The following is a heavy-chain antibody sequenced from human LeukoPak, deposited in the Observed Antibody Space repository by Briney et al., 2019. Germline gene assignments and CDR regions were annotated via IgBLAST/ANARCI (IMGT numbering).Heavy chain of an antibody. J-gene: IGHJ2*01. V-gene: IGHV1-46*01. Sequence: ASVKVSCKTSGYTFTHWYIHWVRQAPGQGLEWMGIINPSGGSTTYAQQFQGRVTMTIDTSTSTAYMELRSLTSDDTAVYYCVRDCASDCSIKGHYFFDLWGRGTLVTVSS. D-gene: IGHD2-21*02. CDR2: INPSGGST. CDR1: GYTFTHWY. CDR3: VRDCASDCSIKGHYFFDL.